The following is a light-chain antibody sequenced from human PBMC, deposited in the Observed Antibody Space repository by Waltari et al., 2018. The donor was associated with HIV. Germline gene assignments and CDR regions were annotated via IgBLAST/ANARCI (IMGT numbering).Light chain of an antibody. CDR3: QQYAKWPPYT. J-gene: IGKJ2*01. V-gene: IGKV3-15*01. Sequence: EIVMKQSPATLSVSLGERATLSCRASQSLTSNLAWYQQKPGHAPRLLNYGASSRATGIPARFSDSESATECTLTISSLQSEDFAVYYCQQYAKWPPYTFGQRTKLEIK. CDR1: QSLTSN. CDR2: GAS.